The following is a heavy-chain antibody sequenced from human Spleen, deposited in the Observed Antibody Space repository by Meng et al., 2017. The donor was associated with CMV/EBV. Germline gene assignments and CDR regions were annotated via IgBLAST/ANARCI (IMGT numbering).Heavy chain of an antibody. Sequence: SETLSLTCSVSGGSISSYSWSWIRQPPGKALEWIGYISYSGSTNYNPSLKSRVTISVDTSKIQFSLKLNSVTAADTAVYYCARARYGRFLEWSEFDYWGQGTLVTVSS. J-gene: IGHJ4*02. CDR3: ARARYGRFLEWSEFDY. D-gene: IGHD3-3*01. V-gene: IGHV4-59*01. CDR1: GGSISSYS. CDR2: ISYSGST.